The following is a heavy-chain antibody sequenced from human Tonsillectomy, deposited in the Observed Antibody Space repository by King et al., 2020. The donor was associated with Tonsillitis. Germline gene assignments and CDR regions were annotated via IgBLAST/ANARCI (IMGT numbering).Heavy chain of an antibody. CDR1: GGSISSSSYY. Sequence: QLQESGPGLVKPSETLSLTCTVSGGSISSSSYYWGWIRQPPGKGLEWIGSIYYSGSTYYNPSLKSRVTISVDTSKNQFSLKLSSVTAADTAVYYCARGGYCSGGSCYFSWFGYYYGMDVWGQGTTVTVSS. V-gene: IGHV4-39*01. D-gene: IGHD2-15*01. CDR2: IYYSGST. CDR3: ARGGYCSGGSCYFSWFGYYYGMDV. J-gene: IGHJ6*02.